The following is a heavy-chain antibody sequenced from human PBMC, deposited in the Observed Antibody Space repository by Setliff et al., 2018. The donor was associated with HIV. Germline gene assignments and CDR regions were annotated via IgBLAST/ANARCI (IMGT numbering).Heavy chain of an antibody. Sequence: ASVKVSCKASGGPFTSAFNWVRQVPGQGLEWMGGIIPIFGTANYAQNFGGRVTITADQSTTTSYLQLNSLRFEDTAIYYCARNQGDASGWYAGDYWGHGTLVTVSS. CDR2: IIPIFGTA. CDR1: GGPFTSA. CDR3: ARNQGDASGWYAGDY. D-gene: IGHD6-19*01. V-gene: IGHV1-69*13. J-gene: IGHJ4*01.